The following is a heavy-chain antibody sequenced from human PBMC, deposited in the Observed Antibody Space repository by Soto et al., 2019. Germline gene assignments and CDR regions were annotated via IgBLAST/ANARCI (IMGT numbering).Heavy chain of an antibody. CDR3: ARQKRGYSYGGPFDS. Sequence: PAESLKISGNGSGYTFTSYWIAWVRQMPWKGLEWMGIIYPGDSDTRYSPSFQGQVTISVDKSISTAYLQWSSLKASDSAMYYCARQKRGYSYGGPFDSWGQGTPVTVSS. D-gene: IGHD5-18*01. J-gene: IGHJ4*02. CDR1: GYTFTSYW. CDR2: IYPGDSDT. V-gene: IGHV5-51*01.